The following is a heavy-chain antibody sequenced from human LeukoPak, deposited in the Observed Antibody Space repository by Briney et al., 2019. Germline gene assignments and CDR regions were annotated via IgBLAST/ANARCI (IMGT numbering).Heavy chain of an antibody. CDR1: GGSSSSSNW. D-gene: IGHD4-17*01. Sequence: AETLSLTCAVSGGSSSSSNWWSWVRQPPGKGLEWIGEIYHSGSTNYNPSLKSRVTISVDKSKNQFSLKLSSVTAADTAVYYCARWPLTTVTTGDYWGQGTLVTVSS. J-gene: IGHJ4*02. V-gene: IGHV4-4*02. CDR2: IYHSGST. CDR3: ARWPLTTVTTGDY.